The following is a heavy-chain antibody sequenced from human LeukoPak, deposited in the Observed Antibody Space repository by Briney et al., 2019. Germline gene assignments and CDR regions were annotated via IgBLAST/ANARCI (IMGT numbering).Heavy chain of an antibody. Sequence: SETLSLTCTVSGGSVSTGSYYWSWLRQPPGKGLEWVGHIFYSGNTNYNPSLKSRVTISVDTPKNQFSLKLSSVTAADTAVYYCARDRLRGNRGGYAFDMWGQGTLVTVSS. CDR1: GGSVSTGSYY. J-gene: IGHJ3*02. D-gene: IGHD1-14*01. V-gene: IGHV4-61*01. CDR2: IFYSGNT. CDR3: ARDRLRGNRGGYAFDM.